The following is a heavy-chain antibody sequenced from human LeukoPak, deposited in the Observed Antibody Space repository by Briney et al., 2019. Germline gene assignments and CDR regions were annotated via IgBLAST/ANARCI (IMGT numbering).Heavy chain of an antibody. CDR1: GYSFTSYW. D-gene: IGHD3-22*01. CDR2: IDPSDSYT. Sequence: GESLKISCKGSGYSFTSYWISWVRQMPGKGLEWMGRIDPSDSYTNYSPSFQGHVTIPADKSISTAYLQWSSLKASDTAMYYCARQADYDSSGYPHWGRGTLVTVSS. V-gene: IGHV5-10-1*01. CDR3: ARQADYDSSGYPH. J-gene: IGHJ4*02.